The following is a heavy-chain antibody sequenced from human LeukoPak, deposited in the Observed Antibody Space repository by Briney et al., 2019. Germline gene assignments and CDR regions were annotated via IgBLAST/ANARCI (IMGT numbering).Heavy chain of an antibody. J-gene: IGHJ4*02. V-gene: IGHV3-30*02. Sequence: GGSLRLSCAASGFTFSSYGMHWVRQAPGKGLEWVAFIRYDGSNKYYADSVKGRFTISRDNSKNTLYLQMNSLRAEDTAVYYCAKERDRYCSSTSCQYFDYWGQGTLVTVSS. D-gene: IGHD2-2*01. CDR3: AKERDRYCSSTSCQYFDY. CDR1: GFTFSSYG. CDR2: IRYDGSNK.